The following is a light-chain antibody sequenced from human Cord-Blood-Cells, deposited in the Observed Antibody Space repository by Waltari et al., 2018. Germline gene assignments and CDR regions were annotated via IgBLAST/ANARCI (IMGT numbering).Light chain of an antibody. Sequence: QSALTQPASVSGSPGQSITISCTGTSSDVGGYNYVSWYQQHPGKAPKLMIYDVSTRPSGVSNRFSGSKSGNTASLTISGLQAEDEADYYCSSYTSSRVFGTGTKVTVL. J-gene: IGLJ1*01. CDR1: SSDVGGYNY. V-gene: IGLV2-14*01. CDR2: DVS. CDR3: SSYTSSRV.